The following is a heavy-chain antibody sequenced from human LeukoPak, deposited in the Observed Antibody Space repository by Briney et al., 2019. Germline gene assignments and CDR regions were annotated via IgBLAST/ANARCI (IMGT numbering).Heavy chain of an antibody. CDR1: GFTFSSYA. D-gene: IGHD6-19*01. Sequence: GGSLRLTCAASGFTFSSYAVSWVRQAPGKGLEWVSTISGSGGSTYYAVSVKGRFTISRDNSKNTLYLQMNSLRAEDTAVYYCAKGIYSSGWSYFDYWGHGTLVTVSS. J-gene: IGHJ4*01. CDR3: AKGIYSSGWSYFDY. V-gene: IGHV3-23*01. CDR2: ISGSGGST.